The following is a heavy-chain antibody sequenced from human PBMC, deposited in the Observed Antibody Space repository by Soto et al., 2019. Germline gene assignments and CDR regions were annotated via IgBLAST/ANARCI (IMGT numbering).Heavy chain of an antibody. Sequence: PSETLSLTCTVSGGSISSYYWSWIRQPPGKGLEWIGYIYYSGSTNYNPSLKSRVTISVDTSKNQFSLKLSSVTAADTAVYYCARAAGDYGDYGHWFDPWGQGTLVTVSS. J-gene: IGHJ5*02. CDR2: IYYSGST. CDR3: ARAAGDYGDYGHWFDP. V-gene: IGHV4-59*01. CDR1: GGSISSYY. D-gene: IGHD4-17*01.